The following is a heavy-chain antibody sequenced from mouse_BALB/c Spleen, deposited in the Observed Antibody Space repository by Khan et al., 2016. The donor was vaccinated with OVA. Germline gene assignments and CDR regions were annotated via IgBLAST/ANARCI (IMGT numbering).Heavy chain of an antibody. J-gene: IGHJ4*01. CDR1: GHTFTKYG. CDR2: LNTYTGEP. CDR3: ARPPYFSYVLDD. D-gene: IGHD2-10*01. V-gene: IGHV9-3-1*01. Sequence: LVESGPELKKPGETVKISCKASGHTFTKYGMNWVKQAPGKGLKWMGWLNTYTGEPTYADDFNGRFAFSLETSASTAYLQTNNLKNEDAATYFCARPPYFSYVLDDWGQGTSVTVSS.